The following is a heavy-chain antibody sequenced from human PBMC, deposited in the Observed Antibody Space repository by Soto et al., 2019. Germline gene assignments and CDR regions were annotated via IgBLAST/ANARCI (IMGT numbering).Heavy chain of an antibody. J-gene: IGHJ4*02. CDR3: AKDPDGDYLLGYFDY. CDR2: ISGSGGST. CDR1: GVIFSNYA. D-gene: IGHD4-17*01. Sequence: EVQLLESGGGLVQPGGSLRLSCAASGVIFSNYAMSWVRQAPGKGLEWVSDISGSGGSTYYADSVKGRFTISRDNSKNTLYLQMNSLRAEDTAVYYCAKDPDGDYLLGYFDYWGQGTLVTVSS. V-gene: IGHV3-23*01.